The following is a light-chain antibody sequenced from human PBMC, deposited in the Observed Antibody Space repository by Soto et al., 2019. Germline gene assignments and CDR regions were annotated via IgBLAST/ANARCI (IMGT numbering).Light chain of an antibody. CDR2: RAS. CDR1: QSVSSN. Sequence: DILMTQSPATLSLSPGGRATLSCRASQSVSSNLAWYQQKPGQAPRLLIQRASTRATVIPARFSGSGSGTEFTLTISSLQSEDFAVYFCQQYKNWPGTVGQGTKVEIK. J-gene: IGKJ1*01. V-gene: IGKV3-15*01. CDR3: QQYKNWPGT.